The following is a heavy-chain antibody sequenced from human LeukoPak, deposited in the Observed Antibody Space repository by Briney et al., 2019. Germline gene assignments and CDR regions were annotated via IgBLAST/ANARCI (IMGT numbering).Heavy chain of an antibody. CDR1: GFTFSSYS. J-gene: IGHJ4*02. CDR3: AKDHWMNYYDY. CDR2: ISSSSSTI. D-gene: IGHD2-2*03. V-gene: IGHV3-48*01. Sequence: GGSLRLSCAASGFTFSSYSMNWVRQAPGKGLEWVSYISSSSSTIYYADSVKGRFTISRDNSKNTLYLQMNSLRAEDTAVYYCAKDHWMNYYDYWGQGTLVTVSS.